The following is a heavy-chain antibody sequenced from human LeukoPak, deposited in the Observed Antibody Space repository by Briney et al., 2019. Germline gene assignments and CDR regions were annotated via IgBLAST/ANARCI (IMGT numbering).Heavy chain of an antibody. CDR2: INHSGST. V-gene: IGHV4-34*01. J-gene: IGHJ4*02. Sequence: SETLSLTCTVSGGSISSYYWSWIRQPPGKGLEWIGEINHSGSTNYNPSLKSRVTISVDTSKNQFSLKLSSVTAADTAVYYCARGGPGIADYWGQGTLVTVSS. CDR1: GGSISSYY. CDR3: ARGGPGIADY. D-gene: IGHD6-13*01.